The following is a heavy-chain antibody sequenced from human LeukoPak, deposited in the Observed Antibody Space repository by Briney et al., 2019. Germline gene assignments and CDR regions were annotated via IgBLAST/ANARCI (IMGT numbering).Heavy chain of an antibody. Sequence: SETLSLTCAVYGGSFSGYYWSWIRQPPGKGLEWIGEINHSGSTNYNPSLKSRVTISVDTSKNQFSLKLSSVTAADTAVYYCARPMGYGSGSYYSYFDYWGQGTLVTVSP. CDR3: ARPMGYGSGSYYSYFDY. V-gene: IGHV4-34*01. J-gene: IGHJ4*02. D-gene: IGHD3-10*01. CDR2: INHSGST. CDR1: GGSFSGYY.